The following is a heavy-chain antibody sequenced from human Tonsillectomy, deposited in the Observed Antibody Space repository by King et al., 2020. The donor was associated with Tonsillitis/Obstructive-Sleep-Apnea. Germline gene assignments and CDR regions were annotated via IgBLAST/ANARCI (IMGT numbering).Heavy chain of an antibody. CDR2: INHSGST. Sequence: VQLQQWGAGLLKPSETLSLTCAVYGGSFSGYYWSWIRQPPGKGLEWIGEINHSGSTNYNPSLKSRVTISVDTSKNQFSLKLSSVTAADTAVYYCAGGMGEDIVVVAAAIYFDYWGQGTLVTVSS. CDR3: AGGMGEDIVVVAAAIYFDY. CDR1: GGSFSGYY. D-gene: IGHD2-2*02. J-gene: IGHJ4*02. V-gene: IGHV4-34*01.